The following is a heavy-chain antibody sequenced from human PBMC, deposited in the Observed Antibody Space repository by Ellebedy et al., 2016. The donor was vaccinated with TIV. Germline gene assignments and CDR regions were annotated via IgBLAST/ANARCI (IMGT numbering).Heavy chain of an antibody. CDR2: VYYSGSH. Sequence: MPSETLSLTCTVSGGSTSTYYWTWIRQPPGKGLEWIGNVYYSGSHNYNPSLKSRVTISLDTSKKQFSRKLASVTAADTAVYYCARGFLSKWLDPWGRGILVTVAS. J-gene: IGHJ5*02. V-gene: IGHV4-59*01. CDR3: ARGFLSKWLDP. CDR1: GGSTSTYY.